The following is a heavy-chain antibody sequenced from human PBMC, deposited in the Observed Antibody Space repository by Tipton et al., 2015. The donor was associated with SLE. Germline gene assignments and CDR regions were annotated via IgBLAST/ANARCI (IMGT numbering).Heavy chain of an antibody. CDR1: GGSISSGSYY. CDR3: ARDLRAIGDRFDP. V-gene: IGHV4-61*02. D-gene: IGHD3-16*01. J-gene: IGHJ5*02. Sequence: LRLSCTVSGGSISSGSYYWSWIRQPAGKGLEWIGRIYTSGSTNYNPSLKSRVTISVDVSKNQFSLKLSSVTAADTAVYYCARDLRAIGDRFDPWGQGALVTVSS. CDR2: IYTSGST.